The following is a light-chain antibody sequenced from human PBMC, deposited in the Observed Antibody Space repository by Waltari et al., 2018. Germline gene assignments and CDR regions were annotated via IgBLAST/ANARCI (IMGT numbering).Light chain of an antibody. CDR2: LGS. CDR1: QSLLHSNGYNY. V-gene: IGKV2-28*01. CDR3: MQALQTPFT. J-gene: IGKJ3*01. Sequence: DIVLTQSPLSLPVTPGEPPSISCRSIQSLLHSNGYNYLDWYLQKPGQSPQLLIYLGSNRASGVPDRFSGSGSGTDFTLKISRVEAEDVGVYYCMQALQTPFTFGPGTKVDIK.